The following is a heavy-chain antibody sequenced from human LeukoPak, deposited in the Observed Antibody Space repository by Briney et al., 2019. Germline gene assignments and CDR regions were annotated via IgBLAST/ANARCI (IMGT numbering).Heavy chain of an antibody. Sequence: GGSLRLSCAASGFTFSSFAMHWVRQTPGQGLEWVAVISNDGYNKYYADSVKGRFTISRHNSKNTLYLQMNSLRAEDTAVYYCARDLHGVDYWGQGTLVTVSS. V-gene: IGHV3-30*14. J-gene: IGHJ4*02. CDR1: GFTFSSFA. CDR3: ARDLHGVDY. D-gene: IGHD4-17*01. CDR2: ISNDGYNK.